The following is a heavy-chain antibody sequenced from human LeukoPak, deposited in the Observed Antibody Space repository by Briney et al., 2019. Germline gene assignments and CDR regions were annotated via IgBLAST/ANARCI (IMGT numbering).Heavy chain of an antibody. CDR3: ARGELGYYSDSSGQFSIGWFGP. J-gene: IGHJ5*02. CDR2: IPYDESEK. V-gene: IGHV3-33*08. D-gene: IGHD3-22*01. CDR1: GFTFSSHG. Sequence: GGSLRLSCAASGFTFSSHGMHWVRQAPGKGLEWVAGIPYDESEKFYGDSVKGRFTISRDNSRNTVYLQMNSLRAEDTAVYYCARGELGYYSDSSGQFSIGWFGPWGQGTLVTVSS.